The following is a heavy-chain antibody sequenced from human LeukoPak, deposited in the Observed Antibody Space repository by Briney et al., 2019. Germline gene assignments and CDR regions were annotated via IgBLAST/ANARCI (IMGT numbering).Heavy chain of an antibody. V-gene: IGHV3-21*01. D-gene: IGHD6-13*01. CDR1: GFTFSSYS. Sequence: GGSLRLSCAASGFTFSSYSMNWVRQAPGKGLEWVSSISSSSSYIYYADSVKGRFTISRDNAKNSLYLQMNSLRAEDTAVYYCARMYSSSWYTAFDIWGQGTMVTVSS. CDR2: ISSSSSYI. CDR3: ARMYSSSWYTAFDI. J-gene: IGHJ3*02.